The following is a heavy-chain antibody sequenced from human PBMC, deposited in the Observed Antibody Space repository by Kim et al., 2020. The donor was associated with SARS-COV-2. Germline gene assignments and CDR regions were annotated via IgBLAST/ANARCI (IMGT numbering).Heavy chain of an antibody. D-gene: IGHD5-12*01. J-gene: IGHJ4*02. CDR1: GFTFSNYA. V-gene: IGHV3-23*01. Sequence: GGSLRLSCAASGFTFSNYAMSWVRQAPGMGLEWVSSISNSGGSTYYADSVKGRFTFSRDNSKNTLYLQMNSLRAEDTAVYYCAKGHTETIEWIDYWGQGTLVTVSS. CDR2: ISNSGGST. CDR3: AKGHTETIEWIDY.